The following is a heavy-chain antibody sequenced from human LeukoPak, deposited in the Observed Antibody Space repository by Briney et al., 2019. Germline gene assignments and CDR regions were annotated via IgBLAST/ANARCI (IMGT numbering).Heavy chain of an antibody. J-gene: IGHJ4*02. V-gene: IGHV3-53*01. D-gene: IGHD4/OR15-4a*01. CDR1: GFTVSSNS. Sequence: GGSLRLSCTVSGFTVSSNSMSWVRQAPGKGLEWGSFIYSDSTHYSDSVKGRFTISRYNSKNTLYLQMNSLRAEDTAVYYCARRAGAYSHPYDYWGQGTLVTVSS. CDR2: IYSDST. CDR3: ARRAGAYSHPYDY.